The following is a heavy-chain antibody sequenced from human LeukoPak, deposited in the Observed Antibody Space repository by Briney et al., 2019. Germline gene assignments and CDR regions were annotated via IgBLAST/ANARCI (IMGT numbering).Heavy chain of an antibody. CDR1: GFTFAGYA. V-gene: IGHV3-23*01. J-gene: IGHJ4*02. CDR3: SKDFRHSSTGDCGSDLPLDY. Sequence: GGSLRLSCAASGFTFAGYAMSWVRQAPGKGLEWVSSIQGTDGTTYYADSVKGRFTVSRDNSKNTLYLQMKSRRVEDTAVYYCSKDFRHSSTGDCGSDLPLDYGGQGTLVSVS. D-gene: IGHD2-21*01. CDR2: IQGTDGTT.